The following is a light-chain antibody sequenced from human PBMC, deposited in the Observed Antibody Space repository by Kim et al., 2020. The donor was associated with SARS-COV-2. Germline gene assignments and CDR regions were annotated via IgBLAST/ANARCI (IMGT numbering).Light chain of an antibody. J-gene: IGLJ3*02. V-gene: IGLV3-25*03. CDR2: KDS. CDR1: ALPKQY. CDR3: QSADSSGTYPV. Sequence: PGQTAKIPCSGDALPKQYAYWYQQKPGQAPVLVIYKDSERPSGIPERFSGSSSGTTVTLTISGVQAEDEADYYCQSADSSGTYPVFGGGTQLTVL.